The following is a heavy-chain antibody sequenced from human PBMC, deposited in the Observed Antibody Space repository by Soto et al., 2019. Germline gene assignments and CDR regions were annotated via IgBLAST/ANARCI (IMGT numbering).Heavy chain of an antibody. D-gene: IGHD6-25*01. J-gene: IGHJ3*02. V-gene: IGHV4-59*01. CDR1: GGSISSYY. Sequence: PSETLSLTCTVSGGSISSYYWSWIRQPPGKGLEWIGYIYYSGSTNYNPSLKSRVTISVDTSKNQFSLKLSSVTAADTAVYYCARLGYSSAGVDAFDIWGQGTMVTVSS. CDR3: ARLGYSSAGVDAFDI. CDR2: IYYSGST.